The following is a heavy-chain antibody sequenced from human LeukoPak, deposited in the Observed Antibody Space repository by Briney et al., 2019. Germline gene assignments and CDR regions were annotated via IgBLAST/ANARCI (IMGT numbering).Heavy chain of an antibody. J-gene: IGHJ5*02. Sequence: SETLSLTCAVSGYSISSGYYWGWIRQPPGKGLERIGSIYHSGSTYYNPSLKSRVTISVDTSKNQFFLKLSSVTAADTAVYYCARDRRREVDPWGQGTLVTVSS. V-gene: IGHV4-38-2*02. CDR3: ARDRRREVDP. D-gene: IGHD1-26*01. CDR1: GYSISSGYY. CDR2: IYHSGST.